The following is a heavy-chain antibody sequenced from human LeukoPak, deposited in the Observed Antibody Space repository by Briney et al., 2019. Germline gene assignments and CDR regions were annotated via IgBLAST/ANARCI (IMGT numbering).Heavy chain of an antibody. CDR3: ANGNYYGSGSYYNVDY. Sequence: GGSLRLSCAASGFTFSSYGMHWVRQAPGKGLEWVAVISYDGSNKYYADSVKGRFTISRDNSKNTLYLQMNSLRAEDTAVYYCANGNYYGSGSYYNVDYWGQGTLVTVSS. CDR2: ISYDGSNK. CDR1: GFTFSSYG. V-gene: IGHV3-30*18. J-gene: IGHJ4*02. D-gene: IGHD3-10*01.